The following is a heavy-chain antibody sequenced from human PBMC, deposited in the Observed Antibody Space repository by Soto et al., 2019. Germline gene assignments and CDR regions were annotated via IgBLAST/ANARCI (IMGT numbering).Heavy chain of an antibody. V-gene: IGHV3-74*01. CDR1: GFTFSSYW. D-gene: IGHD1-26*01. J-gene: IGHJ4*02. CDR3: ARSYGSNSHFDY. CDR2: INSDGSST. Sequence: GGSLSLSCEVSGFTFSSYWMHWVRQVPGKGLVWVSRINSDGSSTTYADSVKGRFTISSDSAKSTLYLQMNSLRAEDTAVYYCARSYGSNSHFDYWGQGTLVTVSS.